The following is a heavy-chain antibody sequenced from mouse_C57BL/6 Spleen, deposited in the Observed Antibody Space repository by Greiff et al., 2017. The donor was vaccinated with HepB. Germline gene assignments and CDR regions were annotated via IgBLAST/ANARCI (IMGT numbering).Heavy chain of an antibody. Sequence: EVQVVESEGGLVQPGSSMKLSCTASGFTFSDYYMAWVRQVPEKGLEWVANINYDGSSTYYLDSLKSRFIISRDNAKNILYLQMSSLKSEDTATYYCARDGDYDGYYFDYWGQGTTLTVSS. J-gene: IGHJ2*01. CDR1: GFTFSDYY. V-gene: IGHV5-16*01. CDR3: ARDGDYDGYYFDY. D-gene: IGHD2-3*01. CDR2: INYDGSST.